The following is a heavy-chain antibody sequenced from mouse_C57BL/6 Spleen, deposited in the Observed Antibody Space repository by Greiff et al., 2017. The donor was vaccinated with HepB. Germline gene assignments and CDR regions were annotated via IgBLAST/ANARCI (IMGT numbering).Heavy chain of an antibody. D-gene: IGHD2-14*01. V-gene: IGHV1-55*01. J-gene: IGHJ3*01. CDR1: GYTFTSYW. Sequence: QVHVKQPGAELVKPGASVKMSCKASGYTFTSYWITWVKQRPGQGLEWIGDIYPGSGSTNYNEKFKSKATLTVDTSSSTAYMQLSSLTSEDSAVYYCARNRAWFAYWGQGTLVTVSA. CDR2: IYPGSGST. CDR3: ARNRAWFAY.